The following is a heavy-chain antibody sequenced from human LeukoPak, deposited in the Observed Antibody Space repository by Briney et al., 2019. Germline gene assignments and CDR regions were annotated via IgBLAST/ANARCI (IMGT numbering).Heavy chain of an antibody. V-gene: IGHV4-59*08. Sequence: SETLSLTCTVSGGSISSYYWSWIRQPPGKGLEWIAYIYYSGSTNYNPSLKSRVIISVDTSKNQFSLKLSSVTAADTAVHYCAGRIGAADAFDFWGQGTLVTVSS. J-gene: IGHJ4*02. D-gene: IGHD6-13*01. CDR1: GGSISSYY. CDR3: AGRIGAADAFDF. CDR2: IYYSGST.